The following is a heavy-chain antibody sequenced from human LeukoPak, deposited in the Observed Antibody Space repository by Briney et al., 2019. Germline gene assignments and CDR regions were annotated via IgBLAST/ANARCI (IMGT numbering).Heavy chain of an antibody. D-gene: IGHD3-10*01. Sequence: GGSLRLSCSASGYLFSGYPMIWVRQAPGKGLEWVASITNTGTYVYYGAAVKGRFTVSRDNGKDSMYLQLSSLRVEDTAMYYCARALTLVRGTTDYWGQGTLLAVSS. CDR3: ARALTLVRGTTDY. J-gene: IGHJ4*02. CDR1: GYLFSGYP. CDR2: ITNTGTYV. V-gene: IGHV3-21*01.